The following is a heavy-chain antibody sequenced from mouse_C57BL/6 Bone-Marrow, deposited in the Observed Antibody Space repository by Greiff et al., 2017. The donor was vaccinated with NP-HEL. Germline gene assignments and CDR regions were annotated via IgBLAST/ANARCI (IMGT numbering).Heavy chain of an antibody. D-gene: IGHD1-1*01. CDR3: ARSYHYAMDY. CDR2: ISSGSSTI. Sequence: EVNVVESGGGLVKPGGSLKLSCAASGFTFSDYGMHWVRQAPEKGLEWVAYISSGSSTIYYADTVKGRFTISRDNAKNTLFLQMTSLRSEDTAMYYCARSYHYAMDYWGQGTSVTVSS. V-gene: IGHV5-17*01. CDR1: GFTFSDYG. J-gene: IGHJ4*01.